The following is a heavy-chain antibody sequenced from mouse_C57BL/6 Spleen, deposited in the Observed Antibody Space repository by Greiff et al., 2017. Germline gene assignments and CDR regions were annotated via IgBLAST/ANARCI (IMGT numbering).Heavy chain of an antibody. CDR3: TRDWGY. V-gene: IGHV1-15*01. CDR1: GYTFTDYE. D-gene: IGHD4-1*01. Sequence: QVQLQQSGAELVRPGASVTLSCKASGYTFTDYEMHWVKQTHVHGLEWIGAIDPETGGTAYNQKFKGKAILTADKSSSTAYMELRSLTSEDSAVYYCTRDWGYWGQGTTLTVSS. CDR2: IDPETGGT. J-gene: IGHJ2*01.